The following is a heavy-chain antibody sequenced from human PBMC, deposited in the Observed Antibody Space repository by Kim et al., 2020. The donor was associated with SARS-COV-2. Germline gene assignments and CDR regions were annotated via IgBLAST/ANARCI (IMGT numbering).Heavy chain of an antibody. CDR1: GFTFSSYS. V-gene: IGHV3-21*01. CDR2: ISSSSSYI. Sequence: GGSLRLSCAASGFTFSSYSMNWVRQAPGKGLEWVSSISSSSSYIYYADSVKGRFTISRDNAKNSLYLQMNSLRAEDTAVYYCARDGYHYDILTGRDYYYGMDVWGQGTTVTVSS. D-gene: IGHD3-9*01. CDR3: ARDGYHYDILTGRDYYYGMDV. J-gene: IGHJ6*02.